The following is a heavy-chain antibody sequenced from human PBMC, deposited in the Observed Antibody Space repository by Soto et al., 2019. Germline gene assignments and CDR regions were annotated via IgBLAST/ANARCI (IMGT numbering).Heavy chain of an antibody. Sequence: SVKVSCKAAGGTFSSYAISWVRQAPGQGLEWMGGIIPIFGTANYAQKFQGRVTITADESTSTAYMELSSLRSEDTAVYYCAGDAMVRGVMTDYWGQGTLVTVYS. J-gene: IGHJ4*02. D-gene: IGHD3-10*01. CDR2: IIPIFGTA. CDR3: AGDAMVRGVMTDY. CDR1: GGTFSSYA. V-gene: IGHV1-69*13.